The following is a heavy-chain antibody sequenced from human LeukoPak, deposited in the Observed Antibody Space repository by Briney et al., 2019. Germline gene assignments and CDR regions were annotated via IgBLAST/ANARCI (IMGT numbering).Heavy chain of an antibody. V-gene: IGHV3-7*01. J-gene: IGHJ5*02. CDR3: ARATASNWFDP. CDR1: GFTFSSYW. D-gene: IGHD2-21*01. CDR2: ITQDGSEK. Sequence: GGSLRLSCAASGFTFSSYWMSWVRQAPGKGLEWVANITQDGSEKYYVDSVKGRFTISRDNAKNSLYLQMNSLRAEDTAVYYCARATASNWFDPWGQGTLVTVSS.